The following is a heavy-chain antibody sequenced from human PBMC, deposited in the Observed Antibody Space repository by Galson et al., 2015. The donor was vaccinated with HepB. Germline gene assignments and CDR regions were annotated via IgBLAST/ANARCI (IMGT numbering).Heavy chain of an antibody. Sequence: SLRLSYAASGFTFSSYAMHWVRQAPGKGLEWVAVISYDGSNKYYADSVKGRFAISRDNSKNTLYLQMNSLRAEDTAVYYCAGGFWSGYSMDRYYYYGMDVWGQGTTVTVSS. CDR3: AGGFWSGYSMDRYYYYGMDV. D-gene: IGHD3-3*01. CDR1: GFTFSSYA. V-gene: IGHV3-30*09. J-gene: IGHJ6*02. CDR2: ISYDGSNK.